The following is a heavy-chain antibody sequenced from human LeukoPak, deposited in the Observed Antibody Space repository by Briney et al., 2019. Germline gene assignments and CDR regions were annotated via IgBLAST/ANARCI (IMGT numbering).Heavy chain of an antibody. D-gene: IGHD3-16*02. Sequence: PGGSLRLSCAASGFSISNYWMSWVRQAPGKGLEWVASIKQDGSEKYFVDSVEGRFTISRDNAKNSLYLQMNSLRVEDTAVYYCAGNRASLNCWGQGTLVTVSS. V-gene: IGHV3-7*01. CDR2: IKQDGSEK. CDR3: AGNRASLNC. J-gene: IGHJ4*02. CDR1: GFSISNYW.